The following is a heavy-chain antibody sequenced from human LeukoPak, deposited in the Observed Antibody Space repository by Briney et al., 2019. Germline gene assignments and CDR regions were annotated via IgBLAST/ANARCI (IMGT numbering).Heavy chain of an antibody. Sequence: KPGGSLRLSCTTSGFTLGDYVMSWVRQAPGKGLEWVANIKQDGSEKYYVDSVKGRFTISRDNAKKSLYLQMNSLRAEDTAVYYCARETEMANLDYWGQGTLVTVSS. J-gene: IGHJ4*02. CDR1: GFTLGDYV. CDR2: IKQDGSEK. V-gene: IGHV3-7*04. D-gene: IGHD5-24*01. CDR3: ARETEMANLDY.